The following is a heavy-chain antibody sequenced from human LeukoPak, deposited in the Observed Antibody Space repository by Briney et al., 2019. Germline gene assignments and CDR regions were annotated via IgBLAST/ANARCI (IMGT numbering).Heavy chain of an antibody. D-gene: IGHD5-18*01. CDR1: GYTFTGYY. CDR3: ARDIQNPYYHYGMDV. V-gene: IGHV1-2*02. Sequence: ASVKVSCKASGYTFTGYYMHWVRQAPGQGLEWMGWINPNSGGTNYAQKFQGRVTMTRDTSISTAYMELSRLRSDDTAVYYCARDIQNPYYHYGMDVWGQGTTVTVSS. CDR2: INPNSGGT. J-gene: IGHJ6*02.